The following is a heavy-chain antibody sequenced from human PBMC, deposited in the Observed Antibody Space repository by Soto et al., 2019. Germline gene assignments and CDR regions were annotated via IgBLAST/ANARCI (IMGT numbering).Heavy chain of an antibody. D-gene: IGHD3-3*01. J-gene: IGHJ4*02. Sequence: ASVKVSCKVSGYTLTELSMHWVRLAPGKGREWMGGFDPEDGETIYAQKFQGRVTMTEDTSTDTAYMELSSLRSEDTAVYYCATHWSGYYVFDYWGQGTLVTVSS. CDR1: GYTLTELS. V-gene: IGHV1-24*01. CDR2: FDPEDGET. CDR3: ATHWSGYYVFDY.